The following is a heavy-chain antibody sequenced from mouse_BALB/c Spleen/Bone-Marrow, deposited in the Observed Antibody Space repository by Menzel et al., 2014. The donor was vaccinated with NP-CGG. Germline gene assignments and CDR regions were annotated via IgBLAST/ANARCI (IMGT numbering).Heavy chain of an antibody. CDR1: GYTFTSYY. V-gene: IGHV1S81*02. CDR3: SRGRRDALDY. CDR2: INPSNGGT. Sequence: QVQLKDSGAELVKPGASVKLSCKASGYTFTSYYMYWVKQRPGQGLEWFGEINPSNGGTNFNEKFKNKATLTVGKSSSTAYMQLSSLTSEDSAVYYCSRGRRDALDYWGQGTSVTVSS. J-gene: IGHJ4*01.